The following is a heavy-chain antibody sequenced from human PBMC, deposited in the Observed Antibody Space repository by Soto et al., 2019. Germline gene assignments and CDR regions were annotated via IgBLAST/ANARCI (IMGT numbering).Heavy chain of an antibody. V-gene: IGHV3-33*06. Sequence: QVDLVESGGGVVQPGTSLRLSCAASGFTFKNFGMHWVRQAPGKGLEWVAVIWFAGTIQTYAESVKGRFTVSRDNSRNTLYLQMNSLRAEDTAVYYCAKNHNFFDTSGQYYGDWGFDEWGQGTLVSVSS. CDR3: AKNHNFFDTSGQYYGDWGFDE. CDR2: IWFAGTIQ. J-gene: IGHJ4*02. D-gene: IGHD3-22*01. CDR1: GFTFKNFG.